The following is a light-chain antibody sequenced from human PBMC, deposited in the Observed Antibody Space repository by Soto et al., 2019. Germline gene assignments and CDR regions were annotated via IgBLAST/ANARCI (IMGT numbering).Light chain of an antibody. V-gene: IGKV3-11*01. J-gene: IGKJ2*01. CDR3: QQSYSTPYT. CDR1: HIVNNY. Sequence: EIVLTQSPATLSLSPGERATLSCRASHIVNNYLAWYQQKPGQAPRLLIYDASNRATGIPARFSGSGSGTDFTLTISSLEPEDFATYYCQQSYSTPYTFGQGTKLEIK. CDR2: DAS.